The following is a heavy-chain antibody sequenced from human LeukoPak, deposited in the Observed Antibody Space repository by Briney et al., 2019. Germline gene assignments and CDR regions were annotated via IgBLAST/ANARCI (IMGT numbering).Heavy chain of an antibody. V-gene: IGHV1-69*13. Sequence: ASVKVSCKASGGTFSSYAISRVRQAPGQGLEWMGGIIPIFGKANYAQKFQGRVTITADESTSTAYMELSSLRSEDTAVYYCARERGDIVVVPAQGGNYYYYMDVWGKGTTVTVSS. CDR3: ARERGDIVVVPAQGGNYYYYMDV. J-gene: IGHJ6*03. CDR2: IIPIFGKA. D-gene: IGHD2-2*01. CDR1: GGTFSSYA.